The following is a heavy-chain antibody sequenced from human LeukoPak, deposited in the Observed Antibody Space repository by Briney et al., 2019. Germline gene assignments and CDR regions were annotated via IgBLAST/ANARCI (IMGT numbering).Heavy chain of an antibody. CDR3: ARAPRYCSSTSCYHFDY. D-gene: IGHD2-2*01. V-gene: IGHV1-2*02. CDR1: GYTFTGYY. J-gene: IGHJ4*02. Sequence: GASVKVSCKASGYTFTGYYMHWVRQAPGQGLEWMGWFNPNSGGTNYAQKFQGRVTMTRDTSISTPYMELSRLRSDDTAVYYCARAPRYCSSTSCYHFDYWGQGTLVTVSS. CDR2: FNPNSGGT.